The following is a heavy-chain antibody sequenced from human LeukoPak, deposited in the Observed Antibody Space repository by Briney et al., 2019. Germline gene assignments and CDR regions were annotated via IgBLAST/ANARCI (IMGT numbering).Heavy chain of an antibody. CDR3: ARLRNDYGDYVLDY. V-gene: IGHV3-30*02. D-gene: IGHD4-17*01. J-gene: IGHJ4*02. CDR1: GFTFSSYG. Sequence: GGSLRLSCAASGFTFSSYGIHWVRQAPGKGLEWVAFIRYDGSNKYHADSVKGRFTISRDNSKNTVYLQMNSLRAEDTAVYYCARLRNDYGDYVLDYWGQGTLVTVSS. CDR2: IRYDGSNK.